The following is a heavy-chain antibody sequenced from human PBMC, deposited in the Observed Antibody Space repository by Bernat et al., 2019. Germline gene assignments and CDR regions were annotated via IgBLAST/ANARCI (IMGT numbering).Heavy chain of an antibody. D-gene: IGHD6-6*01. CDR1: GFTFSSHG. CDR3: AKDGPEYSSSSGGMDV. Sequence: QVQLVESGGGVVQPGRSLRLSCAASGFTFSSHGMHWVRQAPGKGLEWVAVISYDGSNKYYADPVKGRFTISRDNSKNTLYLQMNSLRAEDTAVYYCAKDGPEYSSSSGGMDVWGQGTTVTVSS. V-gene: IGHV3-30*18. J-gene: IGHJ6*02. CDR2: ISYDGSNK.